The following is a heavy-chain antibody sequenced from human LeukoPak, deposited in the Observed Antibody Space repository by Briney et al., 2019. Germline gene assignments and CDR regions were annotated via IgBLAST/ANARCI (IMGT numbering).Heavy chain of an antibody. CDR2: INHSGST. CDR3: ARALSYGSGRRRDAFDI. J-gene: IGHJ3*02. D-gene: IGHD3-10*01. CDR1: GGSFSGYY. V-gene: IGHV4-34*01. Sequence: SETLSLTCAVYGGSFSGYYWSWIRQPPGKGLEWIGEINHSGSTNYNPSLKSRVTISVDTSKNQCSLKLSSVTAADTAVYYCARALSYGSGRRRDAFDIWGQGTMVTVSS.